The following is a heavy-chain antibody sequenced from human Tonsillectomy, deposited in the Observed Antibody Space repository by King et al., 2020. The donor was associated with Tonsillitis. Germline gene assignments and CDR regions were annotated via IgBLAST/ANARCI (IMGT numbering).Heavy chain of an antibody. V-gene: IGHV3-23*04. CDR2: ISGSGGST. Sequence: VQLVESGGGLVQPGGSLRLSCAASGFTFSSYAMGWVRQAPGKGLEWVSGISGSGGSTYYADSVKGRFTISRDNSKNTLYLQMNSLRAEDTAVYYCAKENSGYGAKYNWFDPWGQGTLVTVSS. CDR1: GFTFSSYA. CDR3: AKENSGYGAKYNWFDP. J-gene: IGHJ5*02. D-gene: IGHD5-12*01.